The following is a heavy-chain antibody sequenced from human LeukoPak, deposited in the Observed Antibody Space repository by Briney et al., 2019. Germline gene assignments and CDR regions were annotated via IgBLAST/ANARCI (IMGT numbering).Heavy chain of an antibody. CDR3: AERGITMVGGV. Sequence: PGKSLRLACAASAFTFSSYCMHWVRQAQGDVLEWDSYTSSSGNNIYYANSGKGRFTISRDHAAKSLYLQMNSLRSEDTSVSYCAERGITMVGGVWGKGTTVSISS. CDR2: TSSSGNNI. J-gene: IGHJ6*04. CDR1: AFTFSSYC. D-gene: IGHD3-10*02. V-gene: IGHV3-48*04.